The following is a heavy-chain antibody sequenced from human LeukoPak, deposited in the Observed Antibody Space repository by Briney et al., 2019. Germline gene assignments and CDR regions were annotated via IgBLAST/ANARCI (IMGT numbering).Heavy chain of an antibody. J-gene: IGHJ4*02. Sequence: ASVKVSCKASGYTFTSYDINWVRQATGQGLVWMGWMNPNSGNTGYAQKFQGRVAITADESTSTAYMELSSLRSEDTAVYYCARVELWFGEAYYFDYWGQGTLVTVSS. D-gene: IGHD3-10*01. CDR1: GYTFTSYD. CDR2: MNPNSGNT. V-gene: IGHV1-8*03. CDR3: ARVELWFGEAYYFDY.